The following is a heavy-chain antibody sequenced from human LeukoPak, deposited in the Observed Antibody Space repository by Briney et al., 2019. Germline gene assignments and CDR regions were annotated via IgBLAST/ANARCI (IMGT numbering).Heavy chain of an antibody. D-gene: IGHD3-9*01. CDR2: ISSSSSYI. CDR1: GFTFSSYS. V-gene: IGHV3-21*01. J-gene: IGHJ4*02. Sequence: GGSLRLSCAASGFTFSSYSMNWVRQAPGKGLEWVSSISSSSSYIYYADSVKGRFTISRDNAKNSLYLQMNSLRAEDTAVYYCAADLRYFDWLTNPPDYWGQGTLVTVSS. CDR3: AADLRYFDWLTNPPDY.